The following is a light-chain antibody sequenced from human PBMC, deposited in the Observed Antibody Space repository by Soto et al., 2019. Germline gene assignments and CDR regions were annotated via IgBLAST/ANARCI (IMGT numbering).Light chain of an antibody. V-gene: IGKV1-5*01. CDR1: QSITYW. CDR3: QQYHSFSFT. CDR2: DVF. Sequence: DIQMTQSPSSLSASVGDRVTITCRASQSITYWLAWYQQKPGRAPKLLIYDVFNLQSGVPSRFSGSGSGTEFTLTICSLQPDDSAPYYCQQYHSFSFTFGQGTKLEIK. J-gene: IGKJ2*01.